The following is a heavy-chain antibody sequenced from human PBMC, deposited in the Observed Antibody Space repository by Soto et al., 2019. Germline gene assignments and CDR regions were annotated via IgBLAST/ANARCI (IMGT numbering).Heavy chain of an antibody. D-gene: IGHD6-13*01. CDR3: AKWSVVAAAGRQSHFDY. CDR2: ISGSGGST. V-gene: IGHV3-23*01. CDR1: GFTFSSYA. J-gene: IGHJ4*02. Sequence: EVQLLESGGGLVQPGGSLRLSCAASGFTFSSYAMSWVRQAPGKGLEWVSAISGSGGSTYYADSVKGRFTISRDNSNTSLGLPRNSLRAEDTAVYYCAKWSVVAAAGRQSHFDYWGQGTLVTVSS.